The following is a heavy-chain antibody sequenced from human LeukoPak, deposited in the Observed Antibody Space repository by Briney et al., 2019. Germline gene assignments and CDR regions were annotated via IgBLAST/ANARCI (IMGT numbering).Heavy chain of an antibody. J-gene: IGHJ4*02. D-gene: IGHD2-2*01. CDR3: ARHKNLGYCSSTTCYAFDY. Sequence: KYGEALKISCKGSGYRFSSDWIGWVRQMPGKGLEWMGIIYPGDSDIRYSPSFQGQVTISADKSISTAYLQWSSLKASDTATYYCARHKNLGYCSSTTCYAFDYWGQGTLVTVSS. CDR2: IYPGDSDI. CDR1: GYRFSSDW. V-gene: IGHV5-51*01.